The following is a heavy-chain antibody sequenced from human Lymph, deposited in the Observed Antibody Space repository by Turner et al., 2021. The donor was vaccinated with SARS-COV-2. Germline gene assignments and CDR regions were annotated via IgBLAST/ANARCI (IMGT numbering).Heavy chain of an antibody. V-gene: IGHV3-30*04. CDR1: GFTFSTYA. Sequence: QVQLVESGGGVVQPGRSLRLSCEASGFTFSTYAIHWVRQAAGKGLGWVAVITYDGSNKYYADSVKGRFTISRDNSKNTLYLQMNSLRAEDTAVYYCARYGSGGYFYYGLDVWGQGTTVTVSS. CDR2: ITYDGSNK. CDR3: ARYGSGGYFYYGLDV. J-gene: IGHJ6*02. D-gene: IGHD3-10*01.